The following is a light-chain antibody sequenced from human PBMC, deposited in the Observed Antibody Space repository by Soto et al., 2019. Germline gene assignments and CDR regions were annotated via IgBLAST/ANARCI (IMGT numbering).Light chain of an antibody. CDR2: GAS. J-gene: IGKJ1*01. CDR1: QSVSSN. V-gene: IGKV3-15*01. Sequence: LSPGTLSLSPGERATLSCRASQSVSSNLAWYQTNPGQAPRLRIYGASSRAPGIPARFSGSGSGTEFTLTISSLQSEDFAVDYCQQYDNWPRTFGHGTKVDIK. CDR3: QQYDNWPRT.